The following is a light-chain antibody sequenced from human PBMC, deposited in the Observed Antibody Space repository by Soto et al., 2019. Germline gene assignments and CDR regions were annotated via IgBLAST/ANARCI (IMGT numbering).Light chain of an antibody. Sequence: EIVMTQSPATLSVSVGERATLSCRASQTVSSKLAWYQQKPGQAPRLLIYGASTRATGIPARFTGSGSGTEFTLTIISLQSEDFAVYYCQQYNDWPPQLTFGGGTKVEFK. V-gene: IGKV3-15*01. CDR2: GAS. CDR1: QTVSSK. CDR3: QQYNDWPPQLT. J-gene: IGKJ4*01.